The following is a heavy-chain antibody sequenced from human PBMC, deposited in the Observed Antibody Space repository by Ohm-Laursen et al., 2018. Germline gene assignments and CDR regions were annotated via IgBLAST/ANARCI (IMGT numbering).Heavy chain of an antibody. CDR3: ARDDGIYARRSGMDV. V-gene: IGHV3-21*01. CDR1: PLSFSGDS. D-gene: IGHD2-8*01. CDR2: INAQNSHI. Sequence: SLRLSCAASPLSFSGDSMNWVRQAPGKGLEWVSYINAQNSHIYYADSVRGRFTIFRDNAKNSLYLQMNSLRVEDTAIYYCARDDGIYARRSGMDVWGQGTAVTVSS. J-gene: IGHJ6*02.